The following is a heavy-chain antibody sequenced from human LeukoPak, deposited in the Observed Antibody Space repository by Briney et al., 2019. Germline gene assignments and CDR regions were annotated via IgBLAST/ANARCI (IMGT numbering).Heavy chain of an antibody. CDR1: GGTFSSYA. D-gene: IGHD3-9*01. CDR2: IIPIFGTA. J-gene: IGHJ3*02. CDR3: ARAPTYYDILTGYVPGRDAFDI. Sequence: ASVKVSCKASGGTFSSYAISWVRQAPGQGPEWMGGIIPIFGTANYAQKFQGRVTITADESTSTAYMELSSLRSEDTAVYYCARAPTYYDILTGYVPGRDAFDIWGQGTMVTVSS. V-gene: IGHV1-69*13.